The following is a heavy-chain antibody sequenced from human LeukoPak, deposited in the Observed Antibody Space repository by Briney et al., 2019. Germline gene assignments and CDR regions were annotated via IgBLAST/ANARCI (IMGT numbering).Heavy chain of an antibody. CDR1: GFTFSSYS. V-gene: IGHV3-21*04. Sequence: PGGSLRLSCAASGFTFSSYSMNWVRQAPGKGLEWVSSISSSSSYIYYADSVKGRFTISRDNAKNSLYLQMNSLRAEDTAVYYCAKVGDDIVVVVDPDYWGQGTLVTVSS. CDR3: AKVGDDIVVVVDPDY. J-gene: IGHJ4*02. CDR2: ISSSSSYI. D-gene: IGHD2-15*01.